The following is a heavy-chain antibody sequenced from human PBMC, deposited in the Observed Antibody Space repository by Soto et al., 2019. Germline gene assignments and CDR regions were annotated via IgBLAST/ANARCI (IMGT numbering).Heavy chain of an antibody. D-gene: IGHD5-12*01. CDR1: GGSSSSSSYY. Sequence: PLEPLSLTCTVSGGSSSSSSYYWGRIRQPPGKGLEWIGSIYYSGSTYYNPSLKSRVTISVDTSKNQFSLKPSSVTAADTAVYYCARLRVATDAFDIWGQGTMVTVSS. CDR2: IYYSGST. CDR3: ARLRVATDAFDI. V-gene: IGHV4-39*01. J-gene: IGHJ3*02.